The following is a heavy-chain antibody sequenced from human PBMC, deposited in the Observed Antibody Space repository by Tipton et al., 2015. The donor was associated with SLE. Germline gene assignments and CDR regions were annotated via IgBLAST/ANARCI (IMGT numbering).Heavy chain of an antibody. CDR2: IYSGGSVS. CDR1: GLTFSNHA. V-gene: IGHV3-23*03. J-gene: IGHJ2*01. D-gene: IGHD6-6*01. Sequence: SLRLSCAASGLTFSNHAMSWVRQAPGRGLEWVSIIYSGGSVSYYGDSVKGRTTFSRDDSKNMLDLEMNSLRVDDTAVYYCVARVDWYFDLWGRGTLVTVCS. CDR3: VARVDWYFDL.